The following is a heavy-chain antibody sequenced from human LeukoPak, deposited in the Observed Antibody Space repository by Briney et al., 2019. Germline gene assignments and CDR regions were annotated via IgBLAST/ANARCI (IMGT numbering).Heavy chain of an antibody. CDR3: ARGSIAARRDFDY. V-gene: IGHV4-59*01. CDR2: IYYSGST. CDR1: GGSISSYY. J-gene: IGHJ4*02. Sequence: SETLSLTCSVSGGSISSYYWSWIRQPPGKGLEWIGYIYYSGSTNYIPSLKSRVTISVDTSKNQFSLKLSSVTAADTAVYYCARGSIAARRDFDYWGQGTLVTVSS. D-gene: IGHD6-6*01.